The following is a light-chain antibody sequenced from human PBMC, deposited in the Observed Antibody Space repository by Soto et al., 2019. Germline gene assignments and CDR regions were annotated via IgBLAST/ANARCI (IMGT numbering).Light chain of an antibody. CDR1: QGIRNA. J-gene: IGKJ4*01. V-gene: IGKV1D-13*01. CDR3: QQFDHYPLT. CDR2: DAS. Sequence: AIQLTQSPSSLSASVGDRVTITCRASQGIRNALAWYQQKPGKPPKFLIYDASSLGNGVPSRFSGSGSGTDFTLTISSLQPEDFATYYCQQFDHYPLTFGEGTKVEIK.